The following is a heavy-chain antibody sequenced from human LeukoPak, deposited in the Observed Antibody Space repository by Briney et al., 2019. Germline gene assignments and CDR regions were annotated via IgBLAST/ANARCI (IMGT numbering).Heavy chain of an antibody. CDR1: GFTFSNYA. J-gene: IGHJ4*02. Sequence: GGSLRLSCAASGFTFSNYAMRWVRQAPGKGLEWVSGISGSGDSTYYADSVKGRFTISRDNSKNTLYLQMNSLRAEDTAVYYCAKGGEGGIAAAGTFDYWGQGTLVTVSS. D-gene: IGHD6-13*01. CDR3: AKGGEGGIAAAGTFDY. CDR2: ISGSGDST. V-gene: IGHV3-23*01.